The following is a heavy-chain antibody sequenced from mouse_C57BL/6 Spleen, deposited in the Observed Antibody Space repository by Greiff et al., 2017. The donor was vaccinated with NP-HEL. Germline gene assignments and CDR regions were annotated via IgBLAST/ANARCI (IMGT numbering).Heavy chain of an antibody. J-gene: IGHJ4*01. CDR3: ARDYGSPYYYAMDY. CDR1: GYSITSGYY. Sequence: EVKLEESGPGLVKPSQSLSLTCSVTGYSITSGYYWNWIRQFPGNKLEWMGYISYDGSNNYNPSLKNRISITRDTSKNQFFLKLNSVTTEDTATYYCARDYGSPYYYAMDYWGQGTSVTVSS. CDR2: ISYDGSN. V-gene: IGHV3-6*01. D-gene: IGHD1-1*01.